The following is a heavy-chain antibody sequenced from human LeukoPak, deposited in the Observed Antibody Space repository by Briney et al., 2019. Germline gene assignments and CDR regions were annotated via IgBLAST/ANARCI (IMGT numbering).Heavy chain of an antibody. V-gene: IGHV4-34*01. CDR3: ATLVDATTPLSYYFIGV. CDR2: IYESGTT. D-gene: IGHD4-11*01. Sequence: SETLSLTCAVYGESLNSYYWSWVRQPPGEGLEWIGEIYESGTTEYNPSLKSRVTISMVPSKQQFSLKLSSVTAADTAVYYCATLVDATTPLSYYFIGVWGKGTTVTVSS. CDR1: GESLNSYY. J-gene: IGHJ6*03.